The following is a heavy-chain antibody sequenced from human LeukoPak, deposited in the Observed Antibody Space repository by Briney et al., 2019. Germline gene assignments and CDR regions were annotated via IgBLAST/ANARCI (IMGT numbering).Heavy chain of an antibody. J-gene: IGHJ1*01. D-gene: IGHD6-13*01. Sequence: SETLSLTCTVSGYSISSGYYWGWIRQPPGKGLEWIGTIHHSGTTYYNPSLKSRVTISVDTSKNQFSLKLSSVTAADTAVYYCARDGYSSSWYGYFQHWGQGALVTVSS. CDR2: IHHSGTT. V-gene: IGHV4-38-2*02. CDR3: ARDGYSSSWYGYFQH. CDR1: GYSISSGYY.